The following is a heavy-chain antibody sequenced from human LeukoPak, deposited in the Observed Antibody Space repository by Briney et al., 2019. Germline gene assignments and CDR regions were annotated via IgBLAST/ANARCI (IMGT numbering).Heavy chain of an antibody. CDR3: HYYDSSGYEFDY. CDR1: GGTFSSYA. Sequence: SVKVSCKASGGTFSSYAISWVRQAPGQGLEWMGRIIPIFGTANYAQKFQGRVTITTDESTSTAYMELSSLRSEDTAVYYCHYYDSSGYEFDYWGQGTLVTVPS. V-gene: IGHV1-69*05. D-gene: IGHD3-22*01. CDR2: IIPIFGTA. J-gene: IGHJ4*02.